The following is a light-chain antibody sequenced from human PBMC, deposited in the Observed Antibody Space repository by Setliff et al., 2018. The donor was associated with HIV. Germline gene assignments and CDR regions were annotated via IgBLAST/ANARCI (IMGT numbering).Light chain of an antibody. CDR2: DNN. CDR3: GTWDSSLSAYV. V-gene: IGLV1-51*01. Sequence: GSQVQEVTMSCSGSSSNIGNNYVSWYQQLPGTAPKLLIYDNNERPSGIPDRFSGSKSGTSATLGITGLQTGDEADYYCGTWDSSLSAYVFGTGTKVTVL. CDR1: SSNIGNNY. J-gene: IGLJ1*01.